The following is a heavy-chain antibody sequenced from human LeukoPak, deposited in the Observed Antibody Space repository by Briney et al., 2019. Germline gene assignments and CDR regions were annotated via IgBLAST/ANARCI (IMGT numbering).Heavy chain of an antibody. CDR2: IKSKTDGGTT. J-gene: IGHJ4*02. CDR1: GFTLSSYA. Sequence: GGSLRLSCAASGFTLSSYAMSWVRQAPGKGLEWVGRIKSKTDGGTTDYAAPVKGRFTISRDDSKNTLYLQMNSPKTEDTAVYYCTTDPYSSSWYSDIDYWGQGTLVTVSS. D-gene: IGHD6-13*01. V-gene: IGHV3-15*01. CDR3: TTDPYSSSWYSDIDY.